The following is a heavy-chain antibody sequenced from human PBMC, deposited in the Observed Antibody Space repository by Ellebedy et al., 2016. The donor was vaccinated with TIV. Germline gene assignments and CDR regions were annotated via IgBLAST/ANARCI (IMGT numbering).Heavy chain of an antibody. CDR2: IWYDGSNK. CDR1: GFTFSSYG. J-gene: IGHJ3*02. Sequence: GESLKISCAASGFTFSSYGMHWVRQAPGKGLEWVAVIWYDGSNKYYADSVKGRFTISRDNSKNTLYLQMNSLRAEDTAVYYCARPNIAVAGTDAFDIWGQGTMVTVSS. D-gene: IGHD6-19*01. CDR3: ARPNIAVAGTDAFDI. V-gene: IGHV3-33*01.